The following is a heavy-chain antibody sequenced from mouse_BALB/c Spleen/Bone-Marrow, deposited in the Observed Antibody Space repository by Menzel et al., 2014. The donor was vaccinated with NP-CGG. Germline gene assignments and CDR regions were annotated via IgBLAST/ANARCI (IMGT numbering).Heavy chain of an antibody. J-gene: IGHJ3*01. D-gene: IGHD3-2*01. CDR3: ARSGDSSGYGFAY. CDR2: IYPGDGST. Sequence: QVQLQQSGPELVKPGALVTISCKASGYTFTSYDINWVKQRPGQGLEWIGWIYPGDGSTKYNEKFKGKATLTADTSPSTAYMQLISLTSENSAVYFCARSGDSSGYGFAYWGQGTLVTVSA. CDR1: GYTFTSYD. V-gene: IGHV1S56*01.